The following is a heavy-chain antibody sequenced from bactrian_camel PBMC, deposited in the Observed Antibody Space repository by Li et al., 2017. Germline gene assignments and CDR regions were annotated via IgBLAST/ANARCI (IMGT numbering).Heavy chain of an antibody. CDR1: GFAIEGYG. D-gene: IGHD6*01. CDR3: TRDRGLAVPAGSFDY. CDR2: INSDNSP. Sequence: VQLVESGGGLVQPGGSLVLSCVASGFAIEGYGISWVRQAPGDQARWVGTINSDNSPHYRDEVKGRFTLSRDNAKNTVYLHLMSLKTEDTAMYYCTRDRGLAVPAGSFDYWAQGTQVTVS. J-gene: IGHJ6*01. V-gene: IGHV3S10*01.